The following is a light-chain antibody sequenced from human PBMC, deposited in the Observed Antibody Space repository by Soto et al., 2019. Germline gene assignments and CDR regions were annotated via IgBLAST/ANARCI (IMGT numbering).Light chain of an antibody. J-gene: IGKJ4*01. CDR1: QDITND. CDR2: EAS. V-gene: IGKV1-33*01. CDR3: QQYDNVPLT. Sequence: DIQMTQSPSSLSASVGDRVTITCQASQDITNDLNWHQQKPGKAPKVLIYEASNLETGVPSRFSGSGSGTDFTFTIISLQPEDIATYFCQQYDNVPLTFGGGTKVEIK.